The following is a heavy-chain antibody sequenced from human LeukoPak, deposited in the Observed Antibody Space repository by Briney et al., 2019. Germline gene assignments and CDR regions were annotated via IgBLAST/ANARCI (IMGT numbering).Heavy chain of an antibody. V-gene: IGHV5-10-1*01. J-gene: IGHJ6*04. CDR1: GYSFTSYW. CDR2: IDPSDSYT. Sequence: GESLKISCKGSGYSFTSYWISWVRQMPGKGLEWMGRIDPSDSYTNYSPSFQGHVTISADKSISTAYLQWSSLKASDTAMYYCARQGCRSTSCHPYYYYGMDVWGKGTTVTVSS. CDR3: ARQGCRSTSCHPYYYYGMDV. D-gene: IGHD2-2*01.